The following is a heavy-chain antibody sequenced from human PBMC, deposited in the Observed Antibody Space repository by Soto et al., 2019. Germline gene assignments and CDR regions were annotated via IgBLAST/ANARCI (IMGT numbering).Heavy chain of an antibody. CDR3: ARDLQADAAAGPTYYFDY. J-gene: IGHJ4*02. D-gene: IGHD6-13*01. CDR1: GYTFTGYY. V-gene: IGHV1-2*04. CDR2: INPNSGGT. Sequence: ASVKVSCKASGYTFTGYYMHWVRQAPGQGLEWMGWINPNSGGTNYAQKFQGWVTMTRDTSISTAYMELSRLRSDDTAVYYCARDLQADAAAGPTYYFDYWGQGTLVTVSS.